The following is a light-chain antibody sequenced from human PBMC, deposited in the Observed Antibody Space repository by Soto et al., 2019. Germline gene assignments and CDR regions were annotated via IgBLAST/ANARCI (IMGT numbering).Light chain of an antibody. Sequence: EIVMTQSPATLSVSPGERATLSCRASQSLNNNLAWYQQKPGQAPRLLIYSAHTRATGVPARFSGSGSGTEFTLTISSLRSEDLAVFYCQQYNQWPLTFGGGTNVETK. J-gene: IGKJ4*01. CDR3: QQYNQWPLT. CDR1: QSLNNN. V-gene: IGKV3-15*01. CDR2: SAH.